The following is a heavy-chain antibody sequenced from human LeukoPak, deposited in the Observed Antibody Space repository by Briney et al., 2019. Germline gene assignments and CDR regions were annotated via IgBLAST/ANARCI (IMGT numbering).Heavy chain of an antibody. Sequence: GGSVRLSCAPSGFTFSSYGMHWVRQAPGKGLEWVAVIWYDGSNKYYADSVKGRFTISRDNSKNTLYLQMNSLRAEETVVYYCAITPIRYCSGGSCYGYGMDVWGQGSTVTVSS. J-gene: IGHJ6*02. V-gene: IGHV3-33*01. CDR1: GFTFSSYG. CDR2: IWYDGSNK. D-gene: IGHD2-15*01. CDR3: AITPIRYCSGGSCYGYGMDV.